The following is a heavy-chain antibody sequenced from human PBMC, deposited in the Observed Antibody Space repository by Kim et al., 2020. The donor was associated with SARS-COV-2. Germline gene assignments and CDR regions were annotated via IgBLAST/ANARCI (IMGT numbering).Heavy chain of an antibody. CDR1: GGSFSGYY. CDR3: ARARWGGSYFDY. CDR2: INHSGST. V-gene: IGHV4-34*01. J-gene: IGHJ4*02. D-gene: IGHD1-26*01. Sequence: SETLSLTCAVYGGSFSGYYWSWIRQPPGKGLEWIGEINHSGSTNYNPSLKSRVTISVDTSKNQFSLKLSSVTAADTAVYYCARARWGGSYFDYWGQGTLV.